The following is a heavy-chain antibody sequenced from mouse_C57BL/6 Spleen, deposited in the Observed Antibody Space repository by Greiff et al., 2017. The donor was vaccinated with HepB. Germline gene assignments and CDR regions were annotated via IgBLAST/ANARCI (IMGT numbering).Heavy chain of an antibody. CDR1: GYTFTSYW. Sequence: QVQLQQPGAELVRPGSSVKLSCKASGYTFTSYWMHWVKQRPIQGLEWIGNIDPSDSETHYNQKFKDKATLTVDKSSSTAYLQLSSLTSEDSAVDYCAMQLDHSNPAFADWGQGTLVTVSA. D-gene: IGHD2-5*01. CDR3: AMQLDHSNPAFAD. CDR2: IDPSDSET. V-gene: IGHV1-52*01. J-gene: IGHJ3*01.